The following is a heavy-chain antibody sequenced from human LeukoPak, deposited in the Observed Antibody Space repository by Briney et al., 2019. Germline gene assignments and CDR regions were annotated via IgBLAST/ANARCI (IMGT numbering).Heavy chain of an antibody. Sequence: GGSLCLSCAASGFTFSDYYMSWIRQAPGKGLEWVSYISSSGSTIYYADSVKGRFTISRDNAKNSLYLQMNSLRAEDTAVYYCAREAAVAGTVFDYWGQGTLVTVSS. CDR2: ISSSGSTI. CDR1: GFTFSDYY. CDR3: AREAAVAGTVFDY. J-gene: IGHJ4*02. D-gene: IGHD6-19*01. V-gene: IGHV3-11*01.